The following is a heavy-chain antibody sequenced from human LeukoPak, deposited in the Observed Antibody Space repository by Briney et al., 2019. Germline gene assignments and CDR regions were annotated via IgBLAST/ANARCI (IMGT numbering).Heavy chain of an antibody. CDR3: ARDPTSGSPPGYYGMGV. CDR1: GFTFSSYS. D-gene: IGHD1-26*01. Sequence: PGGSLRLSCAASGFTFSSYSMNWVRQAPGKGLEWVSSISSSSSYIYYADSVKGRFTISRDNAKNTLYLQMNSLRADDTAVYYCARDPTSGSPPGYYGMGVWGQGTTVTVSS. CDR2: ISSSSSYI. V-gene: IGHV3-21*01. J-gene: IGHJ6*02.